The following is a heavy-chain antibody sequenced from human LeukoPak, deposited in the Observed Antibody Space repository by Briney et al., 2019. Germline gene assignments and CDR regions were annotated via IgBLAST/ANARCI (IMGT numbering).Heavy chain of an antibody. J-gene: IGHJ4*02. V-gene: IGHV4-59*08. D-gene: IGHD1-1*01. Sequence: SETLSLTCTVSGGSISGYYWSWIRQPPGKGLEWIGYIYYSGSTNYNPSLKSRVTISVDTSKNQFSLKLSSVTAADTAVYNCARLNDDQLYFDYWGQGTLVTVSS. CDR1: GGSISGYY. CDR3: ARLNDDQLYFDY. CDR2: IYYSGST.